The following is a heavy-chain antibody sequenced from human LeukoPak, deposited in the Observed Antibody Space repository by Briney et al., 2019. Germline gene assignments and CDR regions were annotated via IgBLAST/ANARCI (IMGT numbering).Heavy chain of an antibody. CDR3: AKTQWLVMYYFDY. V-gene: IGHV3-30*18. CDR1: GFTFSSYG. Sequence: PGGSLRLSCAASGFTFSSYGMHWVRQAPGKGLEWVAFTSADGRNKYYVDSVKGRFTISRDNSKNTLYLQMNSLRAEDTAVYYCAKTQWLVMYYFDYWGQGTLVTVSS. CDR2: TSADGRNK. J-gene: IGHJ4*02. D-gene: IGHD6-19*01.